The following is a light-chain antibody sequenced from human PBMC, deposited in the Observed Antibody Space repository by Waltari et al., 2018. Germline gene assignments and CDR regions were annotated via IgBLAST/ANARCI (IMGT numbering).Light chain of an antibody. CDR3: NSFTSSTTWV. J-gene: IGLJ3*02. V-gene: IGLV2-14*03. CDR2: DVT. CDR1: RSDVGGHTH. Sequence: SALPQPAYVSGSPGQSLTIPCTGTRSDVGGHTHVPWYQQHPGQAPKLLIYDVTKWPSGVSDRFSGSKSGNTASLTISGLQAEDEADYYCNSFTSSTTWVFGGGTRVTVL.